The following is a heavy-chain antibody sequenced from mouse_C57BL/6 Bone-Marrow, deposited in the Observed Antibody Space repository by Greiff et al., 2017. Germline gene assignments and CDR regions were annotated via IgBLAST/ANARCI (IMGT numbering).Heavy chain of an antibody. D-gene: IGHD1-1*01. J-gene: IGHJ3*01. CDR3: ASSPYYYGSMWFAY. CDR1: GFTFTDYY. Sequence: EVKLMESGGGLVQPGGSLSLSCAASGFTFTDYYMSWVRQPPGKALEWLGFIRHKANGYTTEYSASVKCRFTISRDNSQSILYLQMNALRAESSATYFCASSPYYYGSMWFAYWGQGTLVTVSA. V-gene: IGHV7-3*01. CDR2: IRHKANGYTT.